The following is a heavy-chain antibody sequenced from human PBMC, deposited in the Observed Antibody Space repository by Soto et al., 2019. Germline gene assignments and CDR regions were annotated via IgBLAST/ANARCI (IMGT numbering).Heavy chain of an antibody. Sequence: GESLKISCKGSGYSFTSYWIGWVRQMPGKGLEWMGIIYPGDSDTRYSPSFQGQVTISADKSISTAYLEWSSLNASDTSMYYCAIHSFTTGTLELCIDVWGQGTTVTVSS. V-gene: IGHV5-51*01. CDR3: AIHSFTTGTLELCIDV. CDR2: IYPGDSDT. CDR1: GYSFTSYW. D-gene: IGHD3-10*01. J-gene: IGHJ6*02.